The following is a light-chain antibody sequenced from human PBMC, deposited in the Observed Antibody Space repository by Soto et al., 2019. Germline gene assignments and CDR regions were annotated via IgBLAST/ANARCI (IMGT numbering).Light chain of an antibody. CDR3: QQFNSYPLS. Sequence: AIQLTQSPSSLSASVGDRVTITCRASQGISSALAWYQQKPGKAPKLLIYDASSLESGVPSRFSGSGSVTDFTLTISSRQPEDFATYYCQQFNSYPLSFGGGTKVEIK. V-gene: IGKV1-13*02. J-gene: IGKJ4*01. CDR2: DAS. CDR1: QGISSA.